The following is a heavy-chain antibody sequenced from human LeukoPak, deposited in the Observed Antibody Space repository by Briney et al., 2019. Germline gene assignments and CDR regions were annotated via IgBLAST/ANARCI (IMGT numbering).Heavy chain of an antibody. V-gene: IGHV3-20*04. J-gene: IGHJ4*02. Sequence: GGSLRLSCAASGFNFDDYGMTWVRHIPGKGLEWVAGVNSNGRSAGYAASVRGRFTISRDNAKNSLYLEMGSLRLEDTAFYFCTRGYSTRHSPFDSWGQGTLVTVSS. CDR1: GFNFDDYG. D-gene: IGHD5-12*01. CDR3: TRGYSTRHSPFDS. CDR2: VNSNGRSA.